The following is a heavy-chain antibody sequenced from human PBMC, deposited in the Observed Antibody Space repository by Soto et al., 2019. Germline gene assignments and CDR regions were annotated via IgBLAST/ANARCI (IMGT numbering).Heavy chain of an antibody. CDR2: IYGNDAK. J-gene: IGHJ4*02. V-gene: IGHV2-5*01. Sequence: QITLKESGPTLVKPTQTLTLTCTFSGFSLTTNTVAVGWIRQPPGKALEWLAIIYGNDAKFYSPSLKSGLTITKDPSTNQVVLTMTNMDPVDTATYYCARRYDPYYFDYWGQGTLVTVSS. D-gene: IGHD1-1*01. CDR3: ARRYDPYYFDY. CDR1: GFSLTTNTVA.